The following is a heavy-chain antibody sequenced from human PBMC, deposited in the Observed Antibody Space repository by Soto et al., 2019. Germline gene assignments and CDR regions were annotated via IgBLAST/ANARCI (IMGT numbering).Heavy chain of an antibody. CDR3: ARLRRRSSTYYYYYGMDV. Sequence: PSQTLSLTCAISGDSVSSNSAAWNWIRQSPSRGLEWLGRTYYRSKWYNDYAVSVKSRITINPDTSKNKFSLQLNSVTPEDTAVHYSARLRRRSSTYYYYYGMDVWGQATTVTVSS. CDR1: GDSVSSNSAA. CDR2: TYYRSKWYN. J-gene: IGHJ6*02. V-gene: IGHV6-1*01. D-gene: IGHD6-6*01.